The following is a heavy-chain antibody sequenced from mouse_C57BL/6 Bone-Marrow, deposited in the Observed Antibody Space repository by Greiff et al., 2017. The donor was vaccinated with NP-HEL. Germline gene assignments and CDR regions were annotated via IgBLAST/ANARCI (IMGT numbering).Heavy chain of an antibody. CDR3: ARGQLRLRGGYFDY. J-gene: IGHJ2*01. D-gene: IGHD3-2*02. V-gene: IGHV1-76*01. Sequence: QVQLQQSGAELVRPGASVKLSCKASGYTFTDYYINWVKQRPGQGLEWIARIYPGSGNTYYNEKFKGKATLTAEKSSSTAYMQLSSLTSEDSAVYFCARGQLRLRGGYFDYWGQGTTLTVSS. CDR2: IYPGSGNT. CDR1: GYTFTDYY.